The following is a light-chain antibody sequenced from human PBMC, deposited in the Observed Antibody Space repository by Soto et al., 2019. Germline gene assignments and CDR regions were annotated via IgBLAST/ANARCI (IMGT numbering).Light chain of an antibody. J-gene: IGKJ5*01. CDR3: QQRSQWPPMT. V-gene: IGKV3-15*01. Sequence: DIVMTQSPATLSVAPGERVTFSCRASQGVSRKLAWYQHKPGQAPRLLISGASTGATGIPARFSGSGSGTEFTLTISSLQSEDCAIYYCQQRSQWPPMTFGQGTRLEMK. CDR1: QGVSRK. CDR2: GAS.